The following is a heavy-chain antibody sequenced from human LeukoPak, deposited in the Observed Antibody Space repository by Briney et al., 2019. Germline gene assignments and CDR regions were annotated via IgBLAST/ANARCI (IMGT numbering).Heavy chain of an antibody. D-gene: IGHD1-26*01. J-gene: IGHJ3*02. CDR2: IYYSGST. CDR3: ARTYSGSYARIGAFDI. V-gene: IGHV4-59*12. CDR1: GDSISTYY. Sequence: PSETLSLTCTVSGDSISTYYWSWIRQPPGKGLEWIGYIYYSGSTNYNPSLKSRVTISVDTSKNQFSLKLSSVTAADTAVYYCARTYSGSYARIGAFDIWGQGTMVTVSS.